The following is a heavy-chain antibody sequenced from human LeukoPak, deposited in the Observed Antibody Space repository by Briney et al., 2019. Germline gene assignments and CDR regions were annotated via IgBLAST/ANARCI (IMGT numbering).Heavy chain of an antibody. CDR1: GGSISSGSYY. CDR3: ARVTTGSTTLDS. Sequence: PSETLSLTCTVSGGSISSGSYYWSWIRQPAGKGLEWIGSVYYSGGTYYNPSLESRLTISVDTSNNRFSLKLKSVTAADTAVFYCARVTTGSTTLDSWGQGILVTVSS. D-gene: IGHD1-1*01. CDR2: VYYSGGT. V-gene: IGHV4-39*02. J-gene: IGHJ5*01.